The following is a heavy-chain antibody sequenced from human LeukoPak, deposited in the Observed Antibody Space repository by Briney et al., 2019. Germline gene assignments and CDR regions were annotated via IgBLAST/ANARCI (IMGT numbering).Heavy chain of an antibody. Sequence: ASVKVSCKASGYTFTSYGISWVRQAPGQGLEWMGWVNPNSGGTNYAQKFQGRVTMTRDTSISTAYMELSRLRSDDTAVYYCARGRITLPAAMLGWFDPWGQGTLVTVSS. D-gene: IGHD2-2*01. CDR1: GYTFTSYG. CDR2: VNPNSGGT. CDR3: ARGRITLPAAMLGWFDP. V-gene: IGHV1-2*02. J-gene: IGHJ5*02.